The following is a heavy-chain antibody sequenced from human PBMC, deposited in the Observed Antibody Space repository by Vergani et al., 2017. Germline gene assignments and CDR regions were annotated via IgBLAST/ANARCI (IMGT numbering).Heavy chain of an antibody. Sequence: VQLVQSGAEVKKPGATVKISCKVSGYTFTDYYMHWLRQAPGQGLEWMGIINPSGGSTSYAQKFQGRVTMTRDTCTRTVYMGLSSRRSEDTAVYYCARGLAANYWGQGTLVTVSS. CDR3: ARGLAANY. J-gene: IGHJ4*02. V-gene: IGHV1-46*01. CDR1: GYTFTDYY. CDR2: INPSGGST. D-gene: IGHD3-3*02.